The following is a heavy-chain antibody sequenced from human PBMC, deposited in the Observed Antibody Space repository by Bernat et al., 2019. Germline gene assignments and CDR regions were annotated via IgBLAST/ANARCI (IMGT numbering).Heavy chain of an antibody. Sequence: EVQLLESGGGLVQPGGSLRLSCAASGFTYGNYAMSWVRQAPGKGLEWVSSISAGGGGTYFGDSMRGRFTISRDNSKNTLNVQMNSLRAEDTAVYYCAKEGYSRGVIDFWGQGTLVIVSS. D-gene: IGHD6-13*01. CDR3: AKEGYSRGVIDF. CDR2: ISAGGGGT. V-gene: IGHV3-23*01. J-gene: IGHJ4*02. CDR1: GFTYGNYA.